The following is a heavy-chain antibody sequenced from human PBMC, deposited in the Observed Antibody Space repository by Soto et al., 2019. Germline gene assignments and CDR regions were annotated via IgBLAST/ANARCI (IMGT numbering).Heavy chain of an antibody. V-gene: IGHV1-2*02. CDR2: INPNSGGT. Sequence: ASVKVSCKASGYTFTGYYMHWVRQAPGQGLEWMGWINPNSGGTNYAQKFQGRVTMTRDTSISTAYMELSRLRSDDTAVYYCARRGVYSSSSNYYYGMDVWGQGTTVTAP. CDR1: GYTFTGYY. D-gene: IGHD6-6*01. CDR3: ARRGVYSSSSNYYYGMDV. J-gene: IGHJ6*02.